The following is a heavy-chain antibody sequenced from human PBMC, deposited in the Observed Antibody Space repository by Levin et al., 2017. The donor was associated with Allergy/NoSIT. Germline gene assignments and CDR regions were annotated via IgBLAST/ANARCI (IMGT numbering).Heavy chain of an antibody. CDR3: TRGSGSSASGLGY. Sequence: GESLKISCKPSGYTFSNYDITWVRQAPGQGLEWMGWISGYNGNTNYAQKVQGRVTMTTDTSTSTAYMELRSLRSDDTAVYYCTRGSGSSASGLGYWGQGTLVTVSS. CDR1: GYTFSNYD. V-gene: IGHV1-18*01. J-gene: IGHJ4*02. CDR2: ISGYNGNT. D-gene: IGHD3-10*01.